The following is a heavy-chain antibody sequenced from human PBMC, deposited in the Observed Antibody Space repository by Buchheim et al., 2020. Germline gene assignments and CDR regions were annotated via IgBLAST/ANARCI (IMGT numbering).Heavy chain of an antibody. CDR3: ARAYCSGGSCYSNY. V-gene: IGHV1-8*01. CDR2: MNPNRGDT. D-gene: IGHD2-15*01. Sequence: QVQLVQSGAEVKEPGASVKVSCKASGYTFGRYDINWVRQATGQGLEWMGWMNPNRGDTDYAQKFQGRVTMTSDTSISTAYMELSNLRSDDTAVYYCARAYCSGGSCYSNYWGQGT. CDR1: GYTFGRYD. J-gene: IGHJ4*03.